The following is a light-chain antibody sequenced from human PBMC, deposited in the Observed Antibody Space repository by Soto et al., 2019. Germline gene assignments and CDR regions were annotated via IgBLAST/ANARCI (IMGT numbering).Light chain of an antibody. CDR2: GAS. CDR3: QQYGKSAMFT. Sequence: EIVLTQSPATLSLSPGERATLSCRASQSFRGSKVAWYQQKPGEAPRLLIFGASTRATGIPARFSGGGSGTEFTLTISRLEPEDFAVYYCQQYGKSAMFTFGQGTRLEIK. J-gene: IGKJ5*01. V-gene: IGKV3-20*01. CDR1: QSFRGSK.